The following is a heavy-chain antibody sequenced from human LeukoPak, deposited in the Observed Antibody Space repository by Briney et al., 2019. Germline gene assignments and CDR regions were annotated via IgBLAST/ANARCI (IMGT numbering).Heavy chain of an antibody. CDR2: MNPNSGNT. CDR1: GYTFTSYD. Sequence: ASVKVPCKASGYTFTSYDINWVRQATGQGLEWMGWMNPNSGNTGYAQKFQGRVTMTRNPSISTAYMELSSLRSEDTAVYYCARESGLYGSGSRYWGQGTLVTVSS. V-gene: IGHV1-8*01. J-gene: IGHJ4*02. CDR3: ARESGLYGSGSRY. D-gene: IGHD3-10*01.